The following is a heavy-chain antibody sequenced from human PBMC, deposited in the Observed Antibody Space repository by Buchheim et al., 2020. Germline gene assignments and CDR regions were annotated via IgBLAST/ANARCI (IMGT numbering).Heavy chain of an antibody. CDR3: TKDRTSSPGGY. D-gene: IGHD2-2*01. V-gene: IGHV3-23*01. CDR1: GFTFSSSP. Sequence: EVQLLESGGGLVQPGGSLRLSCAASGFTFSSSPMSWARQAPGKGLDWVSGISVSGGTTYYADSVKGRFTISRANSRNTLYLQMNSLRVEDTAIYYCTKDRTSSPGGYWGQGTL. CDR2: ISVSGGTT. J-gene: IGHJ4*02.